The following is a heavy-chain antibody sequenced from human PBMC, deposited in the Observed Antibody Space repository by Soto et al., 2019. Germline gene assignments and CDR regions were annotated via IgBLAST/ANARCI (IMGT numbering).Heavy chain of an antibody. V-gene: IGHV4-34*01. Sequence: SETLSLTCAVYGGSFSGYYWSWIRQPPGKGLEWIGEINHSGSTNYNPSLKSRVTISVDTSRNQFSLKLSSVTAADTAVYYCATTRGGRYYYGSGSYYWGQGTLVTVS. D-gene: IGHD3-10*01. CDR3: ATTRGGRYYYGSGSYY. J-gene: IGHJ4*02. CDR1: GGSFSGYY. CDR2: INHSGST.